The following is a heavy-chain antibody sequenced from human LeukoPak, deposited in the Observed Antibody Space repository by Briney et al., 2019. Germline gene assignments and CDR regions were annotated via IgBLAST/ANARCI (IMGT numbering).Heavy chain of an antibody. D-gene: IGHD5-24*01. J-gene: IGHJ4*02. CDR2: ISSSSSYI. V-gene: IGHV3-21*01. CDR1: GFTFSSYS. CDR3: ARDQRWLQLGYFDY. Sequence: GRSLRLSCAASGFTFSSYSMNWVRQAPGKGLEWVSSISSSSSYIYYADSVKGRFTISRDNAKNSLYLQMNSLRAEDTAVYYCARDQRWLQLGYFDYWGQGTLVTVSS.